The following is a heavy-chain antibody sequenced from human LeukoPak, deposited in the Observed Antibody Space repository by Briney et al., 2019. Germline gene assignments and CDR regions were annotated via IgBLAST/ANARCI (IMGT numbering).Heavy chain of an antibody. V-gene: IGHV4-59*08. J-gene: IGHJ5*02. D-gene: IGHD1-7*01. CDR1: GGSISSYY. Sequence: PSETLSLTCTVSGGSISSYYWSWIRQPPGKGLEWIGYIYYSGSTNCNPSLKSRVTISVDTSKNQFSLKLSSVTAADTAVYYCARRSGWNYNWFDPWGQGTLVTVSS. CDR2: IYYSGST. CDR3: ARRSGWNYNWFDP.